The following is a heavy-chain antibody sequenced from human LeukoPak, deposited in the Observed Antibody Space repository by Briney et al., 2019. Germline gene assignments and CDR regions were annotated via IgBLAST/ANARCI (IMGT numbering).Heavy chain of an antibody. CDR3: GRGAGVVMTAACYFDL. J-gene: IGHJ2*01. D-gene: IGHD2-21*02. CDR1: GDSISNYY. Sequence: SETLSLTCTVSGDSISNYYWSWIRQPAGKGLEWIGRIYTSGSTNYNPSLKSRVTMSVDTSKDQFSLKLSSVTAADTAVYYCGRGAGVVMTAACYFDLGGRGTLVTVSS. V-gene: IGHV4-4*07. CDR2: IYTSGST.